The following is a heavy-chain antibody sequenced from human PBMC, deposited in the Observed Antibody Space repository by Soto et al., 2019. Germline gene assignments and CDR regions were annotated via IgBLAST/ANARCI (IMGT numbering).Heavy chain of an antibody. D-gene: IGHD3-10*01. V-gene: IGHV1-58*01. Sequence: SVRVSCKASGFTFTSSAVQWVRQARGQRLEWIGWIVVGSGNTNYAQKFQERVTITRDMSTSTAYMELSSLRSEDTAVYYCAAVRGSGSYPYYYYGMDVWGQGTTVTVSS. CDR1: GFTFTSSA. CDR2: IVVGSGNT. J-gene: IGHJ6*01. CDR3: AAVRGSGSYPYYYYGMDV.